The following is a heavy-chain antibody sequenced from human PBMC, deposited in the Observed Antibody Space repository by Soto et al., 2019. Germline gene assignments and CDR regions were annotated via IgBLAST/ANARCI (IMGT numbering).Heavy chain of an antibody. CDR2: IKRKADSGTT. Sequence: GGSLRLSCATSGFTFSDTYLSWVRQAPGKGLEWVGRIKRKADSGTTDYAAPVKDRFIISRDDSKNTLYLQMNSLKTEDTAVYYCTTGLSNGYYNFDYWGQGTLVTVSS. CDR1: GFTFSDTY. D-gene: IGHD3-22*01. J-gene: IGHJ4*02. CDR3: TTGLSNGYYNFDY. V-gene: IGHV3-15*01.